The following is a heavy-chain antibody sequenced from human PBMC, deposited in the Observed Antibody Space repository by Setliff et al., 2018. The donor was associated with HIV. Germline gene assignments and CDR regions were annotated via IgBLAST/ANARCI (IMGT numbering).Heavy chain of an antibody. J-gene: IGHJ3*02. Sequence: ASVKVSCKASGYSFTSYCLSWVRQAPGQGLEWMGSITTYNGGTNYAQKFQGRVTMTTDTSTSTAYMELRSLRSDDTAVYYCTRGGYSGAFLDAFDIWGQGTMVTVSS. V-gene: IGHV1-18*01. CDR2: ITTYNGGT. CDR3: TRGGYSGAFLDAFDI. D-gene: IGHD1-26*01. CDR1: GYSFTSYC.